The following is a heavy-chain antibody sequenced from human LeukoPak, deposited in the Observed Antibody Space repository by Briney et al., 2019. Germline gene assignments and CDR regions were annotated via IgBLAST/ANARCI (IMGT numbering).Heavy chain of an antibody. J-gene: IGHJ4*02. V-gene: IGHV3-74*01. CDR3: ARDRDYGAPDY. D-gene: IGHD4-17*01. CDR1: GFTFSTYW. CDR2: INGDGTSTST. Sequence: PGGSLRLSCAASGFTFSTYWLHWVRQAPGKGLVWVSRINGDGTSTSTSYADSVKGRFTISRDNAKSTLYLHMNTLRAEDTAVYYCARDRDYGAPDYWGQATLVTVSS.